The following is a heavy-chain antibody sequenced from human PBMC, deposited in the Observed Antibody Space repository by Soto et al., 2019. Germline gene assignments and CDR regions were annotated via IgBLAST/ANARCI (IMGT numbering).Heavy chain of an antibody. D-gene: IGHD4-4*01. J-gene: IGHJ2*01. CDR1: GYSFSIHS. V-gene: IGHV3-30*09. CDR3: AREVTPVEGPWYFDL. CDR2: IGHDGMFK. Sequence: QVQLVESGGGVVQPGTSLTLSCEGSGYSFSIHSIHWIRQAPGKGLEWVAVIGHDGMFKYYRDSVKGRFALSRDNSQRTVFLQMDSLGTADTAVYYCAREVTPVEGPWYFDLWGRGTPVSVSS.